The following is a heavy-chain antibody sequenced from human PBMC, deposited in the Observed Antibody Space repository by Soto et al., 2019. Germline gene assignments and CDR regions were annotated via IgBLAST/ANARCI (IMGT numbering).Heavy chain of an antibody. Sequence: PGESLKISCAASGFTFSSYAMHWVRQAPGKGLEWVAVISYDGSNKYYADSVKGRFTISRDNSKNTLYLQMNSLRAEDTAVYYCARDRWNYDILTGSDYYYGMDVWGQGTTVTVSS. CDR1: GFTFSSYA. D-gene: IGHD3-9*01. V-gene: IGHV3-30-3*01. J-gene: IGHJ6*02. CDR2: ISYDGSNK. CDR3: ARDRWNYDILTGSDYYYGMDV.